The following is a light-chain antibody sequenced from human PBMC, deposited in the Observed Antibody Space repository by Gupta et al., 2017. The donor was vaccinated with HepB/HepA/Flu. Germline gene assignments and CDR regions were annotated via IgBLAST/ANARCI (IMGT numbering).Light chain of an antibody. J-gene: IGKJ5*01. CDR1: QPVNIW. CDR2: AAS. CDR3: QHTDSFPFT. V-gene: IGKV1D-12*01. Sequence: DIQMTQSPSFVSASVGDRVTITCRASQPVNIWLAWYQQKPGKAPTLLISAASRVQNGVPSRFSGSGSGTDFTLTITNLQPEDFATYCCQHTDSFPFTFGQGTQLEIK.